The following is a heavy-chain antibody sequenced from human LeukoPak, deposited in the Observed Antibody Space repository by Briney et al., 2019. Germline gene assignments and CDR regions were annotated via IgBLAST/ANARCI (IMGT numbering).Heavy chain of an antibody. V-gene: IGHV1-2*02. D-gene: IGHD3-10*01. CDR2: INPNSGGT. Sequence: ASVKVSCKASGYTFTGFYIHWVRQAPGQGLEWMGWINPNSGGTYFAQKFQGRVTMTRDTSISTAYMGLNRLTSDDTAVYYCAREELSVISSDCCSGLGYWGQGTLVTVSS. CDR3: AREELSVISSDCCSGLGY. J-gene: IGHJ4*02. CDR1: GYTFTGFY.